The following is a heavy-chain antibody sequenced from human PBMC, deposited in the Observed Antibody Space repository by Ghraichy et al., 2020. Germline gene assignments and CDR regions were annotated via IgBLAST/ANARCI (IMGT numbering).Heavy chain of an antibody. CDR2: IGTAGDP. V-gene: IGHV3-13*05. CDR3: ARGGYCNRTSCLYRIPHYFNGMDV. D-gene: IGHD2-2*01. CDR1: GFTFSSYD. J-gene: IGHJ6*02. Sequence: GGSLRLSCAASGFTFSSYDIHWVRQTTGKGLEWVSAIGTAGDPYYPGSVRGRFTISRENAKNSLYLQMNNVRAGDTAVYYCARGGYCNRTSCLYRIPHYFNGMDVWGQGTTVTVSS.